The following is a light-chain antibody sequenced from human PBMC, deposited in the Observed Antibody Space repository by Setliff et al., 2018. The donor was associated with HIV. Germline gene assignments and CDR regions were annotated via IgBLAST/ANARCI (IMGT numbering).Light chain of an antibody. J-gene: IGLJ1*01. CDR2: DVS. Sequence: QSALAQPPSASGSPGQSVTISCTGTSSDVGGYNYVSWYQQHPGKAPKLMIYDVSNRPSGVSNRFSGSKSGNTASLTISGLQAEDEADYYCSSDTSSSTPYVFGTGTKVTVL. V-gene: IGLV2-14*03. CDR1: SSDVGGYNY. CDR3: SSDTSSSTPYV.